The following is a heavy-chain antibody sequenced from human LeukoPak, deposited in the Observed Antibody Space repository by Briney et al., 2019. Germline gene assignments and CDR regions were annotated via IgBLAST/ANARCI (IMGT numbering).Heavy chain of an antibody. CDR3: ARFGYVAAVGV. Sequence: GGSLRLSCAASGFSFSAYWMTWVRQAPGTGLEWVANINPAGSETYYVDPVKGRFSISRDNAKNLVYLQMNSLRAEDTAVYHCARFGYVAAVGVWGQGTPVTVSS. V-gene: IGHV3-7*01. CDR1: GFSFSAYW. J-gene: IGHJ4*02. D-gene: IGHD2-15*01. CDR2: INPAGSET.